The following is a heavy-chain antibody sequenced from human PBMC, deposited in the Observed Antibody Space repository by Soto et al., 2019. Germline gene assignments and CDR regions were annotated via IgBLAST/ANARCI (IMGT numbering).Heavy chain of an antibody. CDR1: GGSVSSGGYY. Sequence: SETLSLTCNVSGGSVSSGGYYWSWIRQHPGKGLEWIGYIHYSGSTYYNPSLKSRVTMSIDTSKNLFSLNLSSVTAADTAVCYCARAGGAGSGHDWFDPWGQGTLVTVSS. J-gene: IGHJ5*02. CDR2: IHYSGST. D-gene: IGHD6-13*01. CDR3: ARAGGAGSGHDWFDP. V-gene: IGHV4-31*03.